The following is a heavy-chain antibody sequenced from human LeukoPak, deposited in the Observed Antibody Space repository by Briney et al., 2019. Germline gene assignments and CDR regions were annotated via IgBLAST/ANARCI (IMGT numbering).Heavy chain of an antibody. J-gene: IGHJ4*02. V-gene: IGHV4-30-2*01. CDR2: IYHSGST. CDR1: GGSISSGGYS. D-gene: IGHD4-17*01. Sequence: SETLSLTWAVSGGSISSGGYSWSWIRQPPGKGLEWIGYIYHSGSTYYNPSLKSRVTISVDRSKNQFSLKLSSVTAADTAVYYCAREGGSLYGLDYWGQGTLVTVSS. CDR3: AREGGSLYGLDY.